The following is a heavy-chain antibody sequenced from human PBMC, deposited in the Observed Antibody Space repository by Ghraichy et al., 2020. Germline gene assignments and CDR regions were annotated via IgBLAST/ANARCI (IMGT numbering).Heavy chain of an antibody. J-gene: IGHJ3*02. V-gene: IGHV4-4*09. CDR3: ARTGMYTSGWYLIGAFDI. D-gene: IGHD6-19*01. Sequence: SETLSLTCTVSGGSISSYYWSWIRQPPGKGLEWIGYIFTSGSTNYSPSLKSRVTISVDTSKNQFSLKLSSVTAADTAVYYCARTGMYTSGWYLIGAFDIWGQGTMVTVSS. CDR2: IFTSGST. CDR1: GGSISSYY.